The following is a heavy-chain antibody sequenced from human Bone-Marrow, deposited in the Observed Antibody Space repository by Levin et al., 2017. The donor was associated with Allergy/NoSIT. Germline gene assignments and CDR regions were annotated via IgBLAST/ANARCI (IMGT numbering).Heavy chain of an antibody. D-gene: IGHD3-16*01. Sequence: GGSLRLSCAASGFTFSSYAMHWVRQAPGKGLEWVAVISYDGSNKYYADSVKGRFTISRDNSKNTLYLQMNSLRAEDTAVYYCARESGWGYYDGMDVWGQGTTVTVSS. J-gene: IGHJ6*02. CDR2: ISYDGSNK. CDR1: GFTFSSYA. V-gene: IGHV3-30-3*01. CDR3: ARESGWGYYDGMDV.